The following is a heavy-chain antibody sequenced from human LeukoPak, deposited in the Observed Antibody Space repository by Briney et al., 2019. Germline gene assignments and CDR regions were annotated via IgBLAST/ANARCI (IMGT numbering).Heavy chain of an antibody. V-gene: IGHV4-39*01. D-gene: IGHD5-12*01. CDR2: VYYSGST. CDR3: ARQAVYSRGARFDP. CDR1: GGSISSYY. J-gene: IGHJ5*02. Sequence: PSETLSLTCTVSGGSISSYYWGWIRQPPGKGLEWIGNVYYSGSTYYNPSLKSRVTISVDTSKNQFPLKLSSVTAADTAVYYCARQAVYSRGARFDPWGQGTLVTVSS.